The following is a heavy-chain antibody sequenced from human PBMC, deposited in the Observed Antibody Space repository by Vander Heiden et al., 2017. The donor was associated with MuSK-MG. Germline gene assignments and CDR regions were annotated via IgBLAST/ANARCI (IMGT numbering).Heavy chain of an antibody. J-gene: IGHJ3*02. Sequence: EVQLLASGGGLVQPGGSLRLPCAASGFTFSRYAMSWVRQARGKGLGWVSAISGSGGSTYHADSVKGRFTISRDNSKNTLYLQMNSLRAEDTAGYYCAKVRWGAFDIWGQGTMVTVSS. V-gene: IGHV3-23*01. CDR1: GFTFSRYA. D-gene: IGHD3-16*01. CDR3: AKVRWGAFDI. CDR2: ISGSGGST.